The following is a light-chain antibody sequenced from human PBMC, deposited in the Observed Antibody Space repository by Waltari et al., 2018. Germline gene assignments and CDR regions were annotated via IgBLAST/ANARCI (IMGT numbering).Light chain of an antibody. CDR3: SSHANTYNFAHVV. Sequence: QSALTQPASVSGSPGQSITISCTGTSSDLGTYNYVSRYQQLPGKAPKMMIYEVTKRPSGVSYRFSGSKSGNTASLTISGLRAEDEADYYCSSHANTYNFAHVVFGGGTKLTVL. CDR1: SSDLGTYNY. V-gene: IGLV2-23*02. J-gene: IGLJ2*01. CDR2: EVT.